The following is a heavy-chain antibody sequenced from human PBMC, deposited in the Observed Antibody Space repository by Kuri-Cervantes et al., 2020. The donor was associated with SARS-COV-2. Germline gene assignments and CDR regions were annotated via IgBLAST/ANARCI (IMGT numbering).Heavy chain of an antibody. V-gene: IGHV3-53*01. D-gene: IGHD3-16*01. Sequence: GESLKISCAASGFTVSSNYMSWVRQAPGKGLEWVSVIYSGGSTYYADSVKGRFTISRDNSKNTPYLQMNSLRAEDTAVYYCAKSQKSGDLGDDFDYGGQGTLVTVSS. CDR3: AKSQKSGDLGDDFDY. J-gene: IGHJ4*02. CDR2: IYSGGST. CDR1: GFTVSSNY.